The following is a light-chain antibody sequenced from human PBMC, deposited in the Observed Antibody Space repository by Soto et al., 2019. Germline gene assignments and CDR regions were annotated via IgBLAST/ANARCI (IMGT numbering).Light chain of an antibody. CDR2: GAS. J-gene: IGKJ4*01. CDR3: QHFDSSPP. Sequence: EIVLTPSPGTLSPSPGESATLYCMARQTVSRSYFVWYQQKPGQAPRLLTYGASARAPGIPDRLSATGSGTESTLTISRLEPEDFAVYFCQHFDSSPPVGGGTKVEIK. CDR1: QTVSRSY. V-gene: IGKV3-20*01.